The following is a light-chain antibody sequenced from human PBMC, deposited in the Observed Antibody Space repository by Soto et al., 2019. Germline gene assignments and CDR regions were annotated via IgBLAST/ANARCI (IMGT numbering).Light chain of an antibody. CDR1: QIVTSS. CDR2: DTF. Sequence: EVVLTQSPATLSLSPGTGATLSCRASQIVTSSLAWYQQRPGLSPRLLIYDTFTRATGIPARFSATGAGTDFTLSISILESEDSAVYFCQLRSGWPPTYTFGQGTKLE. CDR3: QLRSGWPPTYT. J-gene: IGKJ2*01. V-gene: IGKV3-11*01.